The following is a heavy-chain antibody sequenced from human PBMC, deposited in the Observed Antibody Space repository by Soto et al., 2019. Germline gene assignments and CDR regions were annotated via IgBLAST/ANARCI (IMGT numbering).Heavy chain of an antibody. Sequence: QVQLQESGPGLVKPSGTLSLTCAVSGGSISSSNWWSWVRQPPGKGLEWIGEIYHSGSTNYNPSLKSRVTISVDKSKDQLSLKLSSVTAADTAVYYCARAPTYDRSGWSHDAFDSWGQGTMVTVSS. CDR2: IYHSGST. CDR3: ARAPTYDRSGWSHDAFDS. V-gene: IGHV4-4*02. CDR1: GGSISSSNW. D-gene: IGHD6-19*01. J-gene: IGHJ3*02.